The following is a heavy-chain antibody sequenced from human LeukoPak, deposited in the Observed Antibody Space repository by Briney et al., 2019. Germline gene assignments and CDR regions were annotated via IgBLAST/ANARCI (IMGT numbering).Heavy chain of an antibody. D-gene: IGHD3-22*01. CDR1: GGSISSGSYY. CDR2: IYTSGST. Sequence: SQTLSLTCTVSGGSISSGSYYWSWIRQPAGKGLEWIGRIYTSGSTNYNPSLKSRVTISVDTSKNQFSLKLSSVTAADTAVYYCTRDTGYYYDRKYYYYYMDVWGKGTTVNVSS. CDR3: TRDTGYYYDRKYYYYYMDV. V-gene: IGHV4-61*02. J-gene: IGHJ6*03.